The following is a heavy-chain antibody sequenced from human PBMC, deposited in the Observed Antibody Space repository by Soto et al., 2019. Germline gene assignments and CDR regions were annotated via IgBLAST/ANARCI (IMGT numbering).Heavy chain of an antibody. CDR2: IIPIFGTA. CDR1: GGTFSSYA. J-gene: IGHJ2*01. D-gene: IGHD1-26*01. Sequence: SVKVSCKASGGTFSSYAISWVRQAPGQGLEWMGGIIPIFGTANYAQKFQGRVTITADESTSTAYMELSSLRSEDTAVYYCARDRVGATTRWYFDLWGRGTLVTVS. CDR3: ARDRVGATTRWYFDL. V-gene: IGHV1-69*13.